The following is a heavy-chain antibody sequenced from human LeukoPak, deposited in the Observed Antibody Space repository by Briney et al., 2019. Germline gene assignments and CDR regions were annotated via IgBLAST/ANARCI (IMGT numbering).Heavy chain of an antibody. V-gene: IGHV4-34*01. Sequence: SETLSLTXAVYGGSFSGYYWSWIRQPPGKGLEWIGEINHSGSTNYNPSLKSRVTISVDTSKNQFSLKLSSVTAADTAVYYCARDEYTRLDYWGQGTLVTVSS. CDR3: ARDEYTRLDY. CDR2: INHSGST. J-gene: IGHJ4*02. CDR1: GGSFSGYY. D-gene: IGHD1-1*01.